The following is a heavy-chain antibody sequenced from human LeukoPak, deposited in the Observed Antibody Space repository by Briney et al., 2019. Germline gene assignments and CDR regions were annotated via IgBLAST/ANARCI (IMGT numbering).Heavy chain of an antibody. CDR3: AKRGVVIRVILVGFHKEAYYFDS. Sequence: GGSLRLSCAVSGITLSNYGMSWVRQAPGKGLQWVAGISGSGGNTNYADSVKGRFTISRDNRKNTLYLQMDSLRAEDTAVYFCAKRGVVIRVILVGFHKEAYYFDSWGQGALVTVSS. CDR2: ISGSGGNT. V-gene: IGHV3-23*01. J-gene: IGHJ4*02. CDR1: GITLSNYG. D-gene: IGHD3-22*01.